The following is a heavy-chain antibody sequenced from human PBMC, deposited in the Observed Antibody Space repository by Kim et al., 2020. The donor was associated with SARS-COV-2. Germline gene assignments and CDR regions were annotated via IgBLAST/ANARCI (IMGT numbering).Heavy chain of an antibody. V-gene: IGHV3-7*01. CDR1: GFTFSTYW. J-gene: IGHJ4*02. Sequence: GGSLRLSCAASGFTFSTYWMNWVRQAPGKGLEWVANINREGSDKYYVDSVKGRFTISRDNAKNSLSLQMNSLRAEDTAVYYCVRGTPTIWGQGTLVSVSA. D-gene: IGHD1-26*01. CDR2: INREGSDK. CDR3: VRGTPTI.